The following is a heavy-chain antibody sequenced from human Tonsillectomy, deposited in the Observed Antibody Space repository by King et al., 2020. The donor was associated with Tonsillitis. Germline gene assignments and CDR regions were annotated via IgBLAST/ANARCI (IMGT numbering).Heavy chain of an antibody. V-gene: IGHV3-30*02. Sequence: VQLVESGGGVVQPGESLRLSCAASGFTFSRYGMHWVRQAPGKGLEWVTFIRCDGSNKYYADSVKGRFTISRDNSKNTLYLQINSLRAEDTAVYYCAKDVAGTGWSQAHYYFDYGGQGTLVTVSS. CDR2: IRCDGSNK. D-gene: IGHD6-19*01. CDR3: AKDVAGTGWSQAHYYFDY. CDR1: GFTFSRYG. J-gene: IGHJ4*02.